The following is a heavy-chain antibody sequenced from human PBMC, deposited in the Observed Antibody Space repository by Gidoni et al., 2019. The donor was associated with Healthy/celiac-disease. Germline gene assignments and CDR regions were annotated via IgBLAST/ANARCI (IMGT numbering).Heavy chain of an antibody. J-gene: IGHJ4*02. D-gene: IGHD2-15*01. V-gene: IGHV4-59*01. CDR1: GGSISSYY. CDR3: ARDGGYCSDGSCYFDY. Sequence: QVQLQESGPGLVKPSETLSLTCTVSGGSISSYYWGWIRQPPGKGLEWIGYIYYSGSTNYTPSLKSRVTISVDTSKNQFSLKLSSVTAADTAVDYCARDGGYCSDGSCYFDYWGQGTLVTVSS. CDR2: IYYSGST.